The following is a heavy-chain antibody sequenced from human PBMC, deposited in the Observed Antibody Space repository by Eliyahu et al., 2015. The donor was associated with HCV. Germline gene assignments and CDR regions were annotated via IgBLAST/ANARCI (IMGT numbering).Heavy chain of an antibody. CDR2: ISYDGSNK. D-gene: IGHD3-16*01. Sequence: QVQLVESGGGVVQPGRSLRLSCAASGFTFSSXAMHWVRQAPGKGLEWVAVISYDGSNKYYADSVKGRFTISRDNSKNTLYLQMNSLRAEDTAVYYCARGLRPGKNYYYYGMDVWGQGTTVTVSS. CDR1: GFTFSSXA. J-gene: IGHJ6*02. V-gene: IGHV3-30-3*01. CDR3: ARGLRPGKNYYYYGMDV.